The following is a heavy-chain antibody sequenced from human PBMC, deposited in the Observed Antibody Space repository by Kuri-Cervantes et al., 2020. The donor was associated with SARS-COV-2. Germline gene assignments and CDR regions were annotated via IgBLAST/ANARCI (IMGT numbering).Heavy chain of an antibody. CDR3: TRGGFPYYYYMDV. V-gene: IGHV3-49*04. J-gene: IGHJ6*03. CDR1: GLTVSSNY. CDR2: IRSKAYGGTT. D-gene: IGHD3-16*01. Sequence: QTLSLTCAASGLTVSSNYMSWVRQAPGKGLEWVGFIRSKAYGGTTEYAASVKGRFTISRDDSKSIAYLQMNSLKTEDTAVYYCTRGGFPYYYYMDVWGKGTTVTVSS.